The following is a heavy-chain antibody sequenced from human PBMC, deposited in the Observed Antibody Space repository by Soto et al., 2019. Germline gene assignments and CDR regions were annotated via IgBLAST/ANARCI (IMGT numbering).Heavy chain of an antibody. D-gene: IGHD2-8*01. CDR1: GFTFRSSC. J-gene: IGHJ6*04. CDR3: ARDFPFLYGMDV. CDR2: IKQDGGER. Sequence: GVLRLSCAASGFTFRSSCMGWVRQAPGKGLEWVANIKQDGGERNYLDSVKSRFTISRDNAENYLFLQMNSLRAEDTGVYYCARDFPFLYGMDVWGKGTTVTVSS. V-gene: IGHV3-7*01.